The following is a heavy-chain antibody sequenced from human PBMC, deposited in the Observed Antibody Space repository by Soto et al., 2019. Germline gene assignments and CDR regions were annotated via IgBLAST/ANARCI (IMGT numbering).Heavy chain of an antibody. CDR2: IHWNDDK. CDR3: AHSPLFHDYVMWDY. CDR1: GFSLTDHGVG. D-gene: IGHD3-16*01. J-gene: IGHJ4*02. Sequence: QITLKASGPTLVEPTQTLSLTCTYSGFSLTDHGVGVGWIRRPPGKALEWLAVIHWNDDKRYNPSLRNKVTIARDTSKNQVVLTMADMDPVDTGTYYCAHSPLFHDYVMWDYWGQGTPVTVSS. V-gene: IGHV2-5*01.